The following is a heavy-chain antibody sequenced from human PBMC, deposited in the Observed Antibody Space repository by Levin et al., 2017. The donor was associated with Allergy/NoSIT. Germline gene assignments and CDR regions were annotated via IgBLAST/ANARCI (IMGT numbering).Heavy chain of an antibody. J-gene: IGHJ6*02. V-gene: IGHV3-73*01. D-gene: IGHD3-10*01. Sequence: PGGSLRLSCAASGFTFSGSAMHWVRQASGKGLELVGRIRSKANSYATAYAASVKGRFTISRDDSKNTAYLQMNSLKTEDTAVYYCTSGRLNAGWRMVRGVIYGMDVWGQGTTVTVSS. CDR2: IRSKANSYAT. CDR3: TSGRLNAGWRMVRGVIYGMDV. CDR1: GFTFSGSA.